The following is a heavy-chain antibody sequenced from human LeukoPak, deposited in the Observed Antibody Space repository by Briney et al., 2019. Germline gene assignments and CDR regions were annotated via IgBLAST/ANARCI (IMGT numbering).Heavy chain of an antibody. CDR3: ARVPDSSGWYNFDY. D-gene: IGHD6-19*01. CDR2: ISAYSGNT. V-gene: IGHV1-18*01. Sequence: ASVKDSCKASGHTFTSYGISWVRQAPGQGLEWMGWISAYSGNTNYAQKLQGRVTMTTDTSTSTAYMELRSLRSDDTAVYYCARVPDSSGWYNFDYWGQGTLVTVSS. CDR1: GHTFTSYG. J-gene: IGHJ4*02.